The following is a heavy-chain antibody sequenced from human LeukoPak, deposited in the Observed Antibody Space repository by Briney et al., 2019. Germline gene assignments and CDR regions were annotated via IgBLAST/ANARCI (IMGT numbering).Heavy chain of an antibody. CDR3: AREGTPHYDSSAPGAFDI. D-gene: IGHD3-22*01. V-gene: IGHV1-2*02. Sequence: ASVKVSCKASGYTFTGYYMHWVRQAPGQGLEWMGWINPNSGGTKYAQKFQGRVAMTRDTSISTAYMELSRLRSDDTAVYYCAREGTPHYDSSAPGAFDIWGQGTMVTVSS. CDR2: INPNSGGT. J-gene: IGHJ3*02. CDR1: GYTFTGYY.